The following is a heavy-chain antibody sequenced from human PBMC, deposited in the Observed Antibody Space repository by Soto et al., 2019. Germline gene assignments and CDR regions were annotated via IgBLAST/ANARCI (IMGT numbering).Heavy chain of an antibody. J-gene: IGHJ6*02. Sequence: GGSLRLSCAASGITFSNYWMHWVRQDPGKGLVWVSRIKSDGTTTNYADSVKGRFTISRDNSKNTLYLQMNSLRAEDTAVYYCARDRRQFDSSGYYLHYYGMDVWGQGTTVTVSS. CDR3: ARDRRQFDSSGYYLHYYGMDV. CDR1: GITFSNYW. V-gene: IGHV3-74*01. CDR2: IKSDGTTT. D-gene: IGHD3-22*01.